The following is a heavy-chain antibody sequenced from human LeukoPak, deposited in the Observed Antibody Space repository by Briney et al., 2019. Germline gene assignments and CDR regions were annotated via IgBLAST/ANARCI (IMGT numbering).Heavy chain of an antibody. J-gene: IGHJ4*02. D-gene: IGHD6-6*01. V-gene: IGHV3-7*01. Sequence: GGSLRLSCVASGFTFKTYHMNWVRQAPGKGLAWVANIKQDGSDKYYVDSVKGRFTFSRVNAKNSLYLQMNSLRVEDTGVYYCARIGYSSSSIDYWGQGTLVTVSS. CDR1: GFTFKTYH. CDR2: IKQDGSDK. CDR3: ARIGYSSSSIDY.